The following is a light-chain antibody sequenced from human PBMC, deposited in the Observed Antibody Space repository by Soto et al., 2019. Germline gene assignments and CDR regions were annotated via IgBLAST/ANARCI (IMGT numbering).Light chain of an antibody. Sequence: EILWTHSPETLSLSAGEIANIASIPSQIVPNSRLAWYQQKPGQAPSLVISDTSIRATGIPDRFSGSGSGTDFSLIIGRLETEDFAVYICKQYGASPCTFGKGTKVDIK. CDR1: QIVPNSR. J-gene: IGKJ1*01. CDR2: DTS. V-gene: IGKV3-20*01. CDR3: KQYGASPCT.